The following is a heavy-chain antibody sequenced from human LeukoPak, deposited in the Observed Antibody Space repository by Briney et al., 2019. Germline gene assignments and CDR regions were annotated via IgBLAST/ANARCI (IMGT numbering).Heavy chain of an antibody. CDR1: GFTFSSYV. CDR3: AKDRPSMVRGVLYYFDY. Sequence: GGSLRLSCAASGFTFSSYVMSWVRQAPGKGLEWVSAISGSGGSTYYADSVKGRFTISRDNSKNTLYLQMNSLRAEDTAVYYCAKDRPSMVRGVLYYFDYWGQGTLVTVSS. D-gene: IGHD3-10*01. J-gene: IGHJ4*02. V-gene: IGHV3-23*01. CDR2: ISGSGGST.